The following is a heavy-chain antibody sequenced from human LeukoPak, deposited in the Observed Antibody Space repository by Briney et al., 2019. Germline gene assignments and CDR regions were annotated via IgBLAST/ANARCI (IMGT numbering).Heavy chain of an antibody. J-gene: IGHJ4*02. CDR2: IIPIFGTA. V-gene: IGHV1-69*05. Sequence: ASVKVSCKASGGTFSSYAISWVRQAPGQGLEWMGGIIPIFGTANYAQKFQGRVTITTDESTSTAYMELSSLRSEDTAVYYCARVSEDGYNSYYFDYWGQGTLVTVSS. D-gene: IGHD5-24*01. CDR1: GGTFSSYA. CDR3: ARVSEDGYNSYYFDY.